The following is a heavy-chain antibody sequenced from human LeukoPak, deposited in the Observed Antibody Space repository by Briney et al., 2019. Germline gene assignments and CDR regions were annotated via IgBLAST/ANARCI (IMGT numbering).Heavy chain of an antibody. CDR2: ISWNSGSI. CDR3: AKATLTPGVGFDY. V-gene: IGHV3-9*01. J-gene: IGHJ4*02. D-gene: IGHD3-10*01. Sequence: GGSLRLSCAASGFTFDDYAMHWVRQAPGKGLEWVSGISWNSGSIGYADSVKGRFTISRDNAKNSLYLQMNSLRAEDTALYYCAKATLTPGVGFDYWGQGTLVTVSS. CDR1: GFTFDDYA.